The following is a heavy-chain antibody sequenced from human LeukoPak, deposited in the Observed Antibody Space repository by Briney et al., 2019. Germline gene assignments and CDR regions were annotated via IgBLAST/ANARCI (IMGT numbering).Heavy chain of an antibody. Sequence: SETLSLTCTVSGGALSSGGYYWTWIRQPPGKGLEWIGNIYHSGTPYYNPSLKSRVTLSVDRSKNQFSLKMTSVTAADTAVYYCARHRQQLAWGPFDYWGQGTLVTVSS. D-gene: IGHD6-13*01. J-gene: IGHJ4*02. CDR1: GGALSSGGYY. V-gene: IGHV4-30-2*01. CDR2: IYHSGTP. CDR3: ARHRQQLAWGPFDY.